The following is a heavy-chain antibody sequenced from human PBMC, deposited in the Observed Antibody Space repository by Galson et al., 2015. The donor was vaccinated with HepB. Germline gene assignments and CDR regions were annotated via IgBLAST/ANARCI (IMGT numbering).Heavy chain of an antibody. CDR1: GFTFSNYA. J-gene: IGHJ4*02. CDR3: ARVPRDGSGSHYNEGGFDY. CDR2: IAYRGRNE. V-gene: IGHV3-30*04. Sequence: SLRLSCAASGFTFSNYAMHWVRQAPGKGLEWVAVIAYRGRNEYYTDSVKGRFTISRDNSKNTLYLQMNSLRPEDTAVYYCARVPRDGSGSHYNEGGFDYWGQGTLVTVSS. D-gene: IGHD3-10*01.